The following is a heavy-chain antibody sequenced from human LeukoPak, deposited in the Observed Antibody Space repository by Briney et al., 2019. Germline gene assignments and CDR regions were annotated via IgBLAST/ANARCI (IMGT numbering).Heavy chain of an antibody. V-gene: IGHV3-30-3*01. D-gene: IGHD3-9*01. J-gene: IGHJ4*02. Sequence: PGRSLRLSCAASGFTFSSYAMHWVRQAPGKGLEWVAVISYDGSNKYYADSVKGRFTISRDNSKNTLYLQMNSLRAEDTAVYYCARDVFYDILTAEDYWGQGTLVTVSS. CDR2: ISYDGSNK. CDR1: GFTFSSYA. CDR3: ARDVFYDILTAEDY.